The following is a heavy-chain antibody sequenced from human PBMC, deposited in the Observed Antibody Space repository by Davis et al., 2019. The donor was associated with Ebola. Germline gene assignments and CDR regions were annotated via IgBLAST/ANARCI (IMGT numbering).Heavy chain of an antibody. CDR1: GFTFSSYG. J-gene: IGHJ6*02. Sequence: PGGSLRLSCAASGFTFSSYGMHWVRQAPGKGLKWVAVIWYDGSNKYYADSVKGRFTISRDNSKNTLYLQMNSLRAEETAVYYCASGLGYSGYDYYYGMDVWGQGTTVTVSS. D-gene: IGHD5-12*01. CDR2: IWYDGSNK. V-gene: IGHV3-33*01. CDR3: ASGLGYSGYDYYYGMDV.